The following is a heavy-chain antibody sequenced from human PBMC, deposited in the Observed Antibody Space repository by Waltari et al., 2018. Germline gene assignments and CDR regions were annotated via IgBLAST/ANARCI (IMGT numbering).Heavy chain of an antibody. CDR2: IYYSVRT. CDR3: ASATWWELLLLDY. V-gene: IGHV4-30-4*08. D-gene: IGHD1-26*01. J-gene: IGHJ4*02. CDR1: GGSISSGDYY. Sequence: QVQLQESGPGLVKPSQTLSLTCTVSGGSISSGDYYWSWIRQPPGKGLEWIGYIYYSVRTYYNPPLKSRFTISVDTSKNQFSLKLSSVTAADTAVYYWASATWWELLLLDYWGQGTLVTVSS.